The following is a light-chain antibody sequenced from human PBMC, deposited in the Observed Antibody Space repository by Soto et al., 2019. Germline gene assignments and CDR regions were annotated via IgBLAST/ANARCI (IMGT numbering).Light chain of an antibody. J-gene: IGLJ2*01. Sequence: SYELTQPPSVSVAPGQTARITCGGNNIGSKSVHWYQQKPGQAPVLVVYDDSDRPSGITERFSGSNSGNTATLTISRVEAGDEADYYCQVWDSSSDMVFGGGTKLTVL. CDR2: DDS. CDR1: NIGSKS. V-gene: IGLV3-21*02. CDR3: QVWDSSSDMV.